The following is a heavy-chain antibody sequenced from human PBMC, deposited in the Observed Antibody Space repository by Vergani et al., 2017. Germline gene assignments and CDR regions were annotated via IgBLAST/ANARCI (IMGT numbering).Heavy chain of an antibody. CDR1: GFSLSTSGVG. CDR2: SYWNDDK. CDR3: ARQQWTSFDY. V-gene: IGHV2-5*01. J-gene: IGHJ4*02. D-gene: IGHD6-19*01. Sequence: QITLKESGPTLVKPTQTLTLTCTFSGFSLSTSGVGVGWIRQPPGKALEWLALSYWNDDKRYSPSLKSRLTITKDTSNKQVVLTMTNMDPVYTATYYCARQQWTSFDYWGQGTLVTVSS.